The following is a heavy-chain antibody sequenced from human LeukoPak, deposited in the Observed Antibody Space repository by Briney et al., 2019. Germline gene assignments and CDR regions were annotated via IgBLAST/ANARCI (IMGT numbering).Heavy chain of an antibody. CDR1: GGTFSGYY. D-gene: IGHD2-2*01. J-gene: IGHJ5*02. CDR2: INHRGST. Sequence: PSETLSLTCAVSGGTFSGYYWTWIRQPPGKGLEWIGEINHRGSTNYNPSLKSRVTISVDTSRNQFSLKLSSVTAADTAVYYCARPLGYCSTSSCPQSWFDPWGQGTLVTVSS. CDR3: ARPLGYCSTSSCPQSWFDP. V-gene: IGHV4-34*01.